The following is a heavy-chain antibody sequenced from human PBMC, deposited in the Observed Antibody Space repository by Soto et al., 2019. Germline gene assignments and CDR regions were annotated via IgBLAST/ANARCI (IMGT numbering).Heavy chain of an antibody. Sequence: QPGGSLRLSCAASGFTFSSYGMHWVRQAPGKGLEWVAVISYDGSNKYYADSVKGRFTISRDNSKNTLYLQMNSLRAEDTAVYYCAKEVIDYYYYGMDVWGQGTTVTVSS. CDR2: ISYDGSNK. J-gene: IGHJ6*02. D-gene: IGHD3-22*01. CDR1: GFTFSSYG. CDR3: AKEVIDYYYYGMDV. V-gene: IGHV3-30*18.